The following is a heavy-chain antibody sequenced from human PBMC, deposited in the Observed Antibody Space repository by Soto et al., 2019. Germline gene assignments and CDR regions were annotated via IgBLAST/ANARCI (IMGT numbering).Heavy chain of an antibody. J-gene: IGHJ6*02. V-gene: IGHV3-74*01. CDR1: GFTFSSYW. Sequence: TGGSLRLSCAASGFTFSSYWMHWFRQAPGKGLVWVSRINSDGSSTSYADSVKGRFTISRDNAKNTLYLQMNSLRAEDTAVYYCARVGIATYYDFWSGYYSYGMDVWGQGTTVTVSS. CDR3: ARVGIATYYDFWSGYYSYGMDV. CDR2: INSDGSST. D-gene: IGHD3-3*01.